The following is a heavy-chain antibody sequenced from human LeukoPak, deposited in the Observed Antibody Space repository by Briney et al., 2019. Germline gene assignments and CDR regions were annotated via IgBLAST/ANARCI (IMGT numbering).Heavy chain of an antibody. Sequence: PGVSLRLSCAASGLTFSRYWMSWVRLAPGKGLEWVANIKQGGSEKYYVDSVKGRFTISRDNAKNSLYLQMDSLRAEDTAVYYCARPSRSESFYWGQGTLVTVSS. J-gene: IGHJ4*02. V-gene: IGHV3-7*03. CDR2: IKQGGSEK. D-gene: IGHD1-26*01. CDR3: ARPSRSESFY. CDR1: GLTFSRYW.